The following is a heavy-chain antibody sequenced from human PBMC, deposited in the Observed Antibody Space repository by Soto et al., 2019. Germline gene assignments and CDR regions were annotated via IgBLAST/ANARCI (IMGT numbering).Heavy chain of an antibody. V-gene: IGHV4-59*08. J-gene: IGHJ5*02. CDR2: IYYSGST. Sequence: SETLSLTCTVSGGSISSYYWSWIRQPPGKGLEWIGYIYYSGSTNYNPSLKSRVTISVDTSKNQLSLKLSSVTAADTAVYFCARHPWGDSSGWYAGNWFDPWGQGTLVTVSS. CDR3: ARHPWGDSSGWYAGNWFDP. CDR1: GGSISSYY. D-gene: IGHD6-19*01.